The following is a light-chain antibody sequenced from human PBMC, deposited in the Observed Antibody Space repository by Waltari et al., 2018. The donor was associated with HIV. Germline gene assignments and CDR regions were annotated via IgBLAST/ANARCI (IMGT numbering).Light chain of an antibody. CDR1: QSVTTY. CDR3: QQRSSWPYI. V-gene: IGKV3-11*01. CDR2: DAS. J-gene: IGKJ2*01. Sequence: VLTQSPATLSFYPAERATVSCRASQSVTTYLAWYQQKPGQAPRLLIYDASNRAAGIPARFSGSGSGTDFTLTISRLEPEDFAVYYCQQRSSWPYIFGQGTRLESK.